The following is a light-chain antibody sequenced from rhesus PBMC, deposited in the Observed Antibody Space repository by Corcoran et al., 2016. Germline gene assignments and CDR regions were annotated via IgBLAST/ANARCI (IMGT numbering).Light chain of an antibody. CDR3: SSYAGSNTFI. V-gene: IGLV2-23*01. Sequence: QAALTQPPSVSGSPGQSVTISCTGTSSDIGGYNYVSWYQQHPGKAPKLMIYDVSKRPSGVSDRFSGSKSGNTASLTISGLQAGDGADYYCSSYAGSNTFIFGAGTRLTVL. J-gene: IGLJ1*01. CDR2: DVS. CDR1: SSDIGGYNY.